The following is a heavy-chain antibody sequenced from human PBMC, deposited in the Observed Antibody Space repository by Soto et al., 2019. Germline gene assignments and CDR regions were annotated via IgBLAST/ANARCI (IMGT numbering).Heavy chain of an antibody. V-gene: IGHV3-21*01. Sequence: PGGSLRLSCAASGCRFSTDSMNWVWQAPGKGLEWVSYISSSSTYIYYADSVKGRFTISRDNAKNSLYLQMNSLRAEDTAVYYCLIAVAGSFAPDYWGQGTLVTVSS. J-gene: IGHJ4*02. CDR3: LIAVAGSFAPDY. CDR1: GCRFSTDS. CDR2: ISSSSTYI. D-gene: IGHD6-19*01.